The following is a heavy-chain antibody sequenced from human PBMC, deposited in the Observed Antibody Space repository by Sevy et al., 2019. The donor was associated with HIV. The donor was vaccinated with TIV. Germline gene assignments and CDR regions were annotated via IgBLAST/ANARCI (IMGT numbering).Heavy chain of an antibody. V-gene: IGHV4-34*01. Sequence: SETLSLTCAVYVDSFNGHYWSWIRQVPGRGLEWIGEVDHTGNINYNPALKNRLAMSVNRSKNQFSLNLTSLTAADTAVYYCAGEAIEAPWRGYFDIWGHGNRVTVSS. CDR3: AGEAIEAPWRGYFDI. J-gene: IGHJ4*03. CDR1: VDSFNGHY. CDR2: VDHTGNI.